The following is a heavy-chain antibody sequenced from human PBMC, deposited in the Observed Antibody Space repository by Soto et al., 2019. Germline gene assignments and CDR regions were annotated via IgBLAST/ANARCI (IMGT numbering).Heavy chain of an antibody. CDR1: GTSVSGANW. CDR3: ARRYGSAIDY. Sequence: SETLSLTCAVSGTSVSGANWWSWIRQPPGKGLEWIGYIYYSGSTNCNPSLKSRVTISVDTSKNQFSLKLSSVTAADTAVYYCARRYGSAIDYWGQGTLVTVSS. V-gene: IGHV4-61*08. D-gene: IGHD1-26*01. J-gene: IGHJ4*02. CDR2: IYYSGST.